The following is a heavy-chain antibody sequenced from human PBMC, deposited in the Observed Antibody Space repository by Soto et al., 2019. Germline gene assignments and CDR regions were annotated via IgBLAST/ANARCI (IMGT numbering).Heavy chain of an antibody. CDR3: AREYGGNSGTFDY. Sequence: PSETLSLTCTVSGGSISSSTYYWGWMRQPPGKGLEWIAKIFIGGNTYYNTSLKSRVTISVDTSKNQFSLKLSSVTAADTAVYYCAREYGGNSGTFDYWGQGTLVTVSS. CDR1: GGSISSSTYY. CDR2: IFIGGNT. D-gene: IGHD2-21*02. V-gene: IGHV4-39*07. J-gene: IGHJ4*02.